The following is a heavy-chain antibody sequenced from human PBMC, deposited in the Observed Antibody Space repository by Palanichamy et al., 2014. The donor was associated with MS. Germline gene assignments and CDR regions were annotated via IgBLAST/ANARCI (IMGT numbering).Heavy chain of an antibody. J-gene: IGHJ6*03. V-gene: IGHV4-34*01. CDR2: INHSGST. D-gene: IGHD2-2*01. Sequence: VQLQQWGAGLLKPSETLSLSCGVYGGSFSGYYWSWIRQPPGKGLEWIGEINHSGSTNYNPSLKSRVTISVDTSKNQFSLKLSSVTAADTAVYYCARRGSIVVVPPYYYMDVWGKGTTVTVSS. CDR3: ARRGSIVVVPPYYYMDV. CDR1: GGSFSGYY.